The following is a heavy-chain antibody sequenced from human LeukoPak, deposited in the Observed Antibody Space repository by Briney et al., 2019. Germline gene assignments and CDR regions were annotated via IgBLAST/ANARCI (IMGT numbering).Heavy chain of an antibody. J-gene: IGHJ3*02. CDR1: GFTFSSYG. V-gene: IGHV3-30*02. CDR2: IWYDGSNK. CDR3: AKDPHDFWSGYYPDAFDI. D-gene: IGHD3-3*01. Sequence: PGGSLRLSCAASGFTFSSYGMHWVRQAPGKGLEWVAFIWYDGSNKYYADSVKGRFTISRDNSKNTLYLQMNSLRAEDTAVYYCAKDPHDFWSGYYPDAFDIWGQGTMVTVSS.